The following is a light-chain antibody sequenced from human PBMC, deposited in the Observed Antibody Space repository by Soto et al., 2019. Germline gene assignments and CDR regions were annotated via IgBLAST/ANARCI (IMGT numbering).Light chain of an antibody. V-gene: IGKV3-11*01. J-gene: IGKJ5*01. CDR3: QQRSNWPPIT. CDR2: DAS. CDR1: QSVSSY. Sequence: VMTQSPATLSVSPGERATLSCRASQSVSSYLAWYQQKPGQAPRLLIYDASNRATGIPARFSGSGSGTDFTLTISSLEPEDFAVYYCQQRSNWPPITFGQGTRLEIK.